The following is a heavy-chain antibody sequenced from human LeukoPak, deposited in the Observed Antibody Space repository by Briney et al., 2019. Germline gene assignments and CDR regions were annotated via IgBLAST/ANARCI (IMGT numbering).Heavy chain of an antibody. CDR2: IYSGGST. CDR1: GFTVSSNY. D-gene: IGHD2-2*01. CDR3: ARGALYCSSTSCSLDY. J-gene: IGHJ4*02. Sequence: GGSLRLSCAVSGFTVSSNYMSWVRQAPGKGLEWVSVIYSGGSTYYADSVKGRFTISRDNSKNTLYLQMNSLRAEDTAVYYCARGALYCSSTSCSLDYWGQGTLVTVSS. V-gene: IGHV3-53*01.